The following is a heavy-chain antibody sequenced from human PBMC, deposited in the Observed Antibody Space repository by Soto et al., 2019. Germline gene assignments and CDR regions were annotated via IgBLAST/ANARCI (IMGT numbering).Heavy chain of an antibody. CDR2: ISSSSSHI. CDR1: GFTFSSYS. V-gene: IGHV3-21*01. D-gene: IGHD6-19*01. J-gene: IGHJ4*02. CDR3: ASHSSGWPY. Sequence: PGGSLRLSCAASGFTFSSYSMNWVRQAPGKGLEWVSSISSSSSHIYYADSVKGRFTISRDNAKNSLYLQMNSLRAEDTAVYYCASHSSGWPYWGQGTLVTVSS.